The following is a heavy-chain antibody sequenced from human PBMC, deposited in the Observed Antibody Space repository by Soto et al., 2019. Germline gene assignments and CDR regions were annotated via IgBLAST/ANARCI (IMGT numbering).Heavy chain of an antibody. Sequence: PGGSLSLSCAASGFTFSSYAMHWVRQAPGKGLEWVAVISYDGSNKYYADSVKGRFTISRDNSKNTLYLQMNSLRAEDTAVYYCARDRAIVVVVAARVMDVWGQGTTVTVSS. D-gene: IGHD2-15*01. CDR1: GFTFSSYA. CDR2: ISYDGSNK. V-gene: IGHV3-30-3*01. J-gene: IGHJ6*02. CDR3: ARDRAIVVVVAARVMDV.